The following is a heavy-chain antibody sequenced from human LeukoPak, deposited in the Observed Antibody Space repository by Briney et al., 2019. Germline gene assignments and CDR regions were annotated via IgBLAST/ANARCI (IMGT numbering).Heavy chain of an antibody. CDR2: MNPDSGNT. V-gene: IGHV1-8*01. J-gene: IGHJ4*02. Sequence: ASVKVSCKASGYTFTSHDINWVRQATGQGLEWMGWMNPDSGNTGYAQKFQGRVTMTRDDSINTAYKELRSLSSEDTAMYYCARYCSGGTCYSQFDYWGQGALVSVSS. D-gene: IGHD2-15*01. CDR1: GYTFTSHD. CDR3: ARYCSGGTCYSQFDY.